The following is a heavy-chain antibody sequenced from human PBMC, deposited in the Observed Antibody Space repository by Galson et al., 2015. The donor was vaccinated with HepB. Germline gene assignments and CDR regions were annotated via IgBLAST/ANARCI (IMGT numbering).Heavy chain of an antibody. J-gene: IGHJ3*01. Sequence: SLRLSCAASGFTVSSNYMSWVRQAPGKGLEWVSVIYSGGDTYYADSVKDRFTISRDNSKNTLYLQMNSLRAEDTAVYYCARDFSGSYSPQAEGTFDLWGQGTMVTVSS. CDR2: IYSGGDT. CDR3: ARDFSGSYSPQAEGTFDL. D-gene: IGHD1-26*01. CDR1: GFTVSSNY. V-gene: IGHV3-53*01.